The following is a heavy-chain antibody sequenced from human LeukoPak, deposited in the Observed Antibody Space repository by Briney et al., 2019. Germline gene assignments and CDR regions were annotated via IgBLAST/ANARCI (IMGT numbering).Heavy chain of an antibody. CDR3: ARTWELARDWFDP. Sequence: SETLSLTCAVYGGSFSGYYWSWIRQPPGKGLEWIGEINHSGSTNYNPPLKSRVTISVDTSKNQFSLKLSSVTAADTAVYYCARTWELARDWFDPWGQGTLVTVSS. D-gene: IGHD1-26*01. CDR2: INHSGST. J-gene: IGHJ5*02. V-gene: IGHV4-34*01. CDR1: GGSFSGYY.